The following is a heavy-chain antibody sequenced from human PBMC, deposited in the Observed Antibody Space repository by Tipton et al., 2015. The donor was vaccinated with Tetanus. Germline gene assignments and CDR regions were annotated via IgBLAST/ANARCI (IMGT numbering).Heavy chain of an antibody. Sequence: QLVQSGAEVKKPGESLKISCKGSGYSFTSFWIAWVRQMSGKGLEWMGIIYPGDSDTRYSPSFQGQVTFSADKSISTAYLQWSSLKASDTAMYFCARITPPYCSGGTCYSKDYFYNMDVWGQGTTVTVSS. CDR1: GYSFTSFW. CDR2: IYPGDSDT. V-gene: IGHV5-51*01. D-gene: IGHD2-15*01. J-gene: IGHJ6*02. CDR3: ARITPPYCSGGTCYSKDYFYNMDV.